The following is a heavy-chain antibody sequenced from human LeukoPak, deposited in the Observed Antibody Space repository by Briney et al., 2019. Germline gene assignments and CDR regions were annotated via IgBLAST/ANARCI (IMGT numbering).Heavy chain of an antibody. CDR1: GGSISSYY. CDR2: IYYSGST. J-gene: IGHJ4*02. Sequence: SETLSLTCTVSGGSISSYYWSWIRQPPGKGLEWIGYIYYSGSTNYNPSLKSRVTISVDTSKNQFSLKLSSVTAADTAVYYCARDRSGWSLGIDYWGQGTLVTVSS. V-gene: IGHV4-59*01. D-gene: IGHD6-19*01. CDR3: ARDRSGWSLGIDY.